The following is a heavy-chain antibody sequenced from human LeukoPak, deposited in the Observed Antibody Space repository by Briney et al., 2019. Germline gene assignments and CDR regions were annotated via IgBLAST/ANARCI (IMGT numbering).Heavy chain of an antibody. D-gene: IGHD5-24*01. CDR2: IKSDGSTT. Sequence: GGSLRLSSAASGFTFSNYWMHWVRQAPGKGLVWVSRIKSDGSTTSYADSVKGRFTISRDNAKNTLYLQMNSLRAEDTAVYYCARVGAWLGAFDIWGQGTMVTVSS. V-gene: IGHV3-74*01. CDR3: ARVGAWLGAFDI. CDR1: GFTFSNYW. J-gene: IGHJ3*02.